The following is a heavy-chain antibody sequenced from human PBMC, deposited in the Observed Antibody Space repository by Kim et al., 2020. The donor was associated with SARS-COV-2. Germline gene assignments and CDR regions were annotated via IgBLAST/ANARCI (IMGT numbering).Heavy chain of an antibody. J-gene: IGHJ4*02. CDR3: ARVIAYTISTTYYFDY. CDR2: IIPIFGTA. Sequence: SVKVSCKASGGTFSSYAISWVRQAPGQGLEWMGGIIPIFGTANYAQKFQGRVTITADESTSTAYMELSSLRSEDTAVYYCARVIAYTISTTYYFDYWGQGTLVTVSS. CDR1: GGTFSSYA. D-gene: IGHD1-1*01. V-gene: IGHV1-69*13.